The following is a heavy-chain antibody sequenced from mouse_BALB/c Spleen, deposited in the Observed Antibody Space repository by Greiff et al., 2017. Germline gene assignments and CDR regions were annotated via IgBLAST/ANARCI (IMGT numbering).Heavy chain of an antibody. Sequence: DVKLQESGGGLVKPGGSLKLSCAASGFTFSSYTMSWVRQTPEKRLEWVATISSGGGNTYYPDSVKGRFTISRDNAKNNLYLQMSSLRSEDTALYYCARSRGSSPFAYWGQGTLVTVSA. CDR2: ISSGGGNT. CDR1: GFTFSSYT. CDR3: ARSRGSSPFAY. J-gene: IGHJ3*01. V-gene: IGHV5-9*03. D-gene: IGHD1-1*01.